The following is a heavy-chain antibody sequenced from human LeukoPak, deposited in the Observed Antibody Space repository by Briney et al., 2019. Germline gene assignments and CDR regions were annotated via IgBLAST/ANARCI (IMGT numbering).Heavy chain of an antibody. V-gene: IGHV1-18*01. CDR2: ISAYNGNT. CDR3: ARPRYSNYLYNWFDP. D-gene: IGHD4-11*01. J-gene: IGHJ5*02. Sequence: ASVKVSCKASGYTFTSYGISWVRQAPGQGLEWMGWISAYNGNTNYAQKLQGRVTMTTDTSTSTAYMELRSLRSDDTAVYYCARPRYSNYLYNWFDPWGQGPWSPSPQ. CDR1: GYTFTSYG.